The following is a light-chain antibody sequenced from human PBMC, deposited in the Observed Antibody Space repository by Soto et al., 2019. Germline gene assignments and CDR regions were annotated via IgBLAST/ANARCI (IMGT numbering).Light chain of an antibody. J-gene: IGKJ4*01. CDR3: QQRSNWPRLT. V-gene: IGKV3-11*01. Sequence: EIVLTQSPATLSLSPGARATLSCRASQSISSYLAWYQQKPGQAPRLLIYDASNRATGVPDRFSGSGSGTDFTLTISSLEPEDFGVYYCQQRSNWPRLTFGGGTRGEIK. CDR2: DAS. CDR1: QSISSY.